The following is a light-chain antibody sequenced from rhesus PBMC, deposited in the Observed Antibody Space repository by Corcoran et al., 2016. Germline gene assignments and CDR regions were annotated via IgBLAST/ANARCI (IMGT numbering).Light chain of an antibody. CDR2: YAH. CDR3: QQYNSVPLT. V-gene: IGKV1-32*01. Sequence: DIQLTQSPSSLSASIGDRVTITCRASQGIDSYLNWYQQKPGKAPKLLIYYAHPLESRVPSRFSGSGCGTEVNLTISSLQPEDFATYYCQQYNSVPLTFGGGTKVEIK. CDR1: QGIDSY. J-gene: IGKJ4*01.